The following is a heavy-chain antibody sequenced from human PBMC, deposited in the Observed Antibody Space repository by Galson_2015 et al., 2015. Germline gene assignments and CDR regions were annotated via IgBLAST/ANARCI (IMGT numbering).Heavy chain of an antibody. CDR1: GYTFTSYG. D-gene: IGHD6-13*01. CDR3: ARGIAAAGTGFPFDY. V-gene: IGHV1-18*01. Sequence: SVKVSCKASGYTFTSYGISWVRRAPGQGLEWMGWISAYNGNTNYAQKLQGRVTMTTDTSTSTAYMELRSLRSDDTAVYYCARGIAAAGTGFPFDYWGQGTLVTVSS. J-gene: IGHJ4*02. CDR2: ISAYNGNT.